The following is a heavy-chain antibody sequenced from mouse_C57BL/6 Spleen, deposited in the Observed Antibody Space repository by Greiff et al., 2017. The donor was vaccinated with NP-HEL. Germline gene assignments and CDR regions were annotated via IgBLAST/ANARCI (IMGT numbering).Heavy chain of an antibody. CDR1: GYTFTSYT. V-gene: IGHV1-4*01. D-gene: IGHD2-2*01. CDR2: INPSSGYT. J-gene: IGHJ4*01. CDR3: ARGYDAVYAMDY. Sequence: QVQLQQPGAELARPGASVKMSCKASGYTFTSYTMHWVKQRPGQGLEWIGYINPSSGYTKYNQKFKDKATLTADKSSSTAYMQLSSLTSEDSAVYYCARGYDAVYAMDYWGQGTSVTVSS.